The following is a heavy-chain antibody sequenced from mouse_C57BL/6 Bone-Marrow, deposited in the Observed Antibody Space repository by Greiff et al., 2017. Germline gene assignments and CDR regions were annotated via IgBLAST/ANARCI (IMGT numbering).Heavy chain of an antibody. CDR1: GFTFSDYG. D-gene: IGHD1-1*01. CDR3: ARRYYYGSSSFAY. V-gene: IGHV5-17*01. Sequence: EVNLVESGGGLVKPGGSLKLSCAASGFTFSDYGMHWVRQAPEKGLEWVAYISSGSSTIYYADTVKGRFTISRDNAKNTLFLQMTSLRSEDTAMYYCARRYYYGSSSFAYWGQGTLVTVSA. CDR2: ISSGSSTI. J-gene: IGHJ3*01.